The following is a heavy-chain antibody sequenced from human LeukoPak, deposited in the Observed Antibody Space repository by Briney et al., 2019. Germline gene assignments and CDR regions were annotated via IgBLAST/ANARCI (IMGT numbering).Heavy chain of an antibody. CDR2: IYHSGST. Sequence: SETLSLTCTVSGGSITSSNYYWGWLRQPPGTGREWGGSIYHSGSTYYNPSLKSRVTISVDTSKYQFSLKLSSVTAADTAVYYCARLELSYSSTSCYIKNWFDPWGQGTLVTVSS. CDR1: GGSITSSNYY. V-gene: IGHV4-39*07. CDR3: ARLELSYSSTSCYIKNWFDP. D-gene: IGHD2-2*02. J-gene: IGHJ5*02.